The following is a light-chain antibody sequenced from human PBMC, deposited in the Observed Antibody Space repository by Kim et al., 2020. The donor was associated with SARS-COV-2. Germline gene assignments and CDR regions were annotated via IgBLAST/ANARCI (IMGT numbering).Light chain of an antibody. V-gene: IGKV1-5*03. CDR1: QNIGSW. CDR3: HQYYSYWT. J-gene: IGKJ1*01. CDR2: KAS. Sequence: AASIGDRVIITCLARQNIGSWLAWYQQKPGKAPKLLIYKASNLESGVPSRFTGSGSGTEFTITISSLQPDDFGTYSCHQYYSYWTFGHGTKVDIK.